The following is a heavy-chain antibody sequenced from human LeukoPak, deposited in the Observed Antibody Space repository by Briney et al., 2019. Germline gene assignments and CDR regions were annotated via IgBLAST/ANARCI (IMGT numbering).Heavy chain of an antibody. V-gene: IGHV4-30-2*01. Sequence: SETLSLTCTVSGGSISSGGYYWSWIRQPPGKGLEWIGYIYHSGSTYYNPSLKSRVTISVDRSKNQFSLKLSSVTAADTAVYYCARLTERFLEWSNMDVWGKGTTVTVSS. D-gene: IGHD3-3*01. J-gene: IGHJ6*03. CDR3: ARLTERFLEWSNMDV. CDR2: IYHSGST. CDR1: GGSISSGGYY.